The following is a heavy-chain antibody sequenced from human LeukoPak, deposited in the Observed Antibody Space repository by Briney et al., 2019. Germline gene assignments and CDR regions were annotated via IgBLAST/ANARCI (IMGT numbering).Heavy chain of an antibody. D-gene: IGHD6-13*01. CDR2: IYYSGST. Sequence: SETLSLTCTVSGGSISSYYWNWIRQPPGKGLEWIGYIYYSGSTNYNPSLKSRVTILVDTSKNQFSLKLSSVTAADTAVYYCARDKQQLANNDAFDIWGQGTMVTVSS. CDR3: ARDKQQLANNDAFDI. CDR1: GGSISSYY. J-gene: IGHJ3*02. V-gene: IGHV4-59*01.